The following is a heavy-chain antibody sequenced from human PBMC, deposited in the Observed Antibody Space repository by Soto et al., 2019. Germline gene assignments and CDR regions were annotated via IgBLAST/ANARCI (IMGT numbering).Heavy chain of an antibody. CDR3: ARDRELELRSGMDV. CDR2: ISYDGSNK. CDR1: GFTFSSYA. Sequence: VQLVESGGGVVQPGRSLRLSCAASGFTFSSYAMHWVRQAPGKGLEWVAVISYDGSNKYYADSVKGRFTISRDNSKNTLYLQMNSLRAEDTAVYYCARDRELELRSGMDVWGQGTTVTVSS. J-gene: IGHJ6*02. D-gene: IGHD1-7*01. V-gene: IGHV3-30-3*01.